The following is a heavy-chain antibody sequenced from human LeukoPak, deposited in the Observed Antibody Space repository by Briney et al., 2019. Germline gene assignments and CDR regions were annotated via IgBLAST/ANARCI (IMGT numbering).Heavy chain of an antibody. CDR2: IWYDGSNK. CDR3: ARGGYTSASALDY. D-gene: IGHD3-16*02. CDR1: GFTFSSYG. Sequence: GRSLRLSCGASGFTFSSYGMHWVRQAPGKGLEWVAIIWYDGSNKYYTDSVKGRFTISRDNSKNTVYLQMNSLRAEDTAVYHCARGGYTSASALDYWGQGTLVTVSS. J-gene: IGHJ4*02. V-gene: IGHV3-33*01.